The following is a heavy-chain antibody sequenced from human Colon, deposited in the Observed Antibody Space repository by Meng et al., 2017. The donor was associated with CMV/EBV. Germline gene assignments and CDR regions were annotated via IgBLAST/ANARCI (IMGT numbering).Heavy chain of an antibody. D-gene: IGHD2/OR15-2a*01. Sequence: SETLSLTCAVYGGSFSGYYWSWIRQPPGKGLEWIGEINHSGSTNYNPSLKSRVTISVDTSKNQFSLKLSSVTAADTAVYYCARNKATLYYYYGMDVWGQGTTVTVSS. CDR2: INHSGST. CDR1: GGSFSGYY. V-gene: IGHV4-34*01. J-gene: IGHJ6*02. CDR3: ARNKATLYYYYGMDV.